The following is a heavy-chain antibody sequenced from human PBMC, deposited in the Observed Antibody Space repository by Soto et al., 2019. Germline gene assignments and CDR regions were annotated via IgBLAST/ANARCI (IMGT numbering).Heavy chain of an antibody. V-gene: IGHV4-4*02. CDR1: GGSISSSNW. CDR3: ARARGVYCSGGSCYSGWFDP. J-gene: IGHJ5*02. D-gene: IGHD2-15*01. Sequence: PSETLSLTCTVSGGSISSSNWWSWVRQPPGKGLKWIGEIYHSGSTNYNPSLKSRVTISVDKSKNQFSLKLSSVTAADTAVYYCARARGVYCSGGSCYSGWFDPWGQGTLVTVSS. CDR2: IYHSGST.